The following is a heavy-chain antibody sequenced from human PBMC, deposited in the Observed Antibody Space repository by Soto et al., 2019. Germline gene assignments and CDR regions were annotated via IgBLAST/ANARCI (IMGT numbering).Heavy chain of an antibody. J-gene: IGHJ4*02. CDR3: NRVRAVAGLLVF. D-gene: IGHD6-19*01. CDR1: GFTFSNAW. CDR2: IKSKTDGGTT. Sequence: GGSLRLSCAASGFTFSNAWMSLVRQAPGKGLDWVGRIKSKTDGGTTDYAARVKGRFTISRDGSKNTLYLQMSSLKTEDTAVYYCNRVRAVAGLLVFRAQGTLVPGSS. V-gene: IGHV3-15*01.